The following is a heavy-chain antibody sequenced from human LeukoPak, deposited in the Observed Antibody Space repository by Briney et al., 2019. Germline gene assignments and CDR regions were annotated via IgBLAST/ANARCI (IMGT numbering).Heavy chain of an antibody. V-gene: IGHV3-23*01. CDR1: GFTFSSYA. D-gene: IGHD2-21*02. J-gene: IGHJ5*02. CDR2: ISDSGGST. CDR3: AYGLARLPNWFDP. Sequence: GGSLRLSCAASGFTFSSYAMSWVRQAPGKGLEWVSGISDSGGSTYYADSVKGRFTISRDNSKSTLYLQMYSLRAEDTAVYYCAYGLARLPNWFDPWGQGTLVTVSS.